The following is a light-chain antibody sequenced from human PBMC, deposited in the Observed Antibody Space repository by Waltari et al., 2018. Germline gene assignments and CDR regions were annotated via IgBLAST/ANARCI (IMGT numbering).Light chain of an antibody. J-gene: IGKJ1*01. CDR2: KAS. CDR1: QTIRSW. Sequence: DIQMTTSPSTLSPSVGVRVTITCRASQTIRSWLAWYQHKPGKAPKLLIYKASNLESGVPSSFSGSGSGTEFTLTVSSLQPDDFATYYCQQYDSYPWTFGQGTKVEI. V-gene: IGKV1-5*03. CDR3: QQYDSYPWT.